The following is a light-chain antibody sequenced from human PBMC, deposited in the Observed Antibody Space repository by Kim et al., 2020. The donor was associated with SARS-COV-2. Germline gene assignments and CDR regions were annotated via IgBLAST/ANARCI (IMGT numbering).Light chain of an antibody. V-gene: IGLV2-14*04. CDR3: SSYTYSSTRV. CDR2: DVS. CDR1: TSDIGDYAY. Sequence: ITISCTGTTSDIGDYAYVSWYQQHPGKAPKLMIYDVSKRPSGVSNRFSGSKSGSTASLTISGLRAEDEADYYCSSYTYSSTRVFGGGTQLTVL. J-gene: IGLJ3*02.